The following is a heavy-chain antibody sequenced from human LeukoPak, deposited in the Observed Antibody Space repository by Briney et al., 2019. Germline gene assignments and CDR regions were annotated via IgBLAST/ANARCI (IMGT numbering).Heavy chain of an antibody. Sequence: PSQTLSLTCAVYGGSFSGYYWTWIRQSPGKGLEWIGEINHGVGTNYNPSLKSRVTIAEDTSKNQFSLKLTAGTAADTAVYYCARGTQFYYYYSYMDVWGKGTTVTVSS. J-gene: IGHJ6*03. CDR1: GGSFSGYY. CDR3: ARGTQFYYYYSYMDV. V-gene: IGHV4-34*01. CDR2: INHGVGT.